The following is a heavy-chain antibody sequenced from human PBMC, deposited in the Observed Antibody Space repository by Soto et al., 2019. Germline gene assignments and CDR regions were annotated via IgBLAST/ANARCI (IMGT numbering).Heavy chain of an antibody. V-gene: IGHV3-23*01. CDR3: AKRNRISGHYYDSSGPLDY. CDR2: ISGSGGST. Sequence: GGSLRLSCAASGFTFSSYAMSWVRQAPGKGLEWVSAISGSGGSTYYADSVKGRFTISRDNSKNTLYLQMNSLRAEDTAVYYCAKRNRISGHYYDSSGPLDYWGQGTLVTVSS. D-gene: IGHD3-22*01. J-gene: IGHJ4*02. CDR1: GFTFSSYA.